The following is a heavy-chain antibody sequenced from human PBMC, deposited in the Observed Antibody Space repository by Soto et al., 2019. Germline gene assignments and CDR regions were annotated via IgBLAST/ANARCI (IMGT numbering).Heavy chain of an antibody. J-gene: IGHJ4*02. CDR1: GGTFSTYA. Sequence: QVQLVQSGAEVKKPESSVKVSCKAPGGTFSTYAISWVRQAPGQGLEWMGGIIPMFGTANYAQRFQDRVTINADESTNTVYMELSSLRSEDTAVYFCASGIQLWLRRINNGYSGWGQGTLVTVSS. D-gene: IGHD5-18*01. CDR2: IIPMFGTA. V-gene: IGHV1-69*12. CDR3: ASGIQLWLRRINNGYSG.